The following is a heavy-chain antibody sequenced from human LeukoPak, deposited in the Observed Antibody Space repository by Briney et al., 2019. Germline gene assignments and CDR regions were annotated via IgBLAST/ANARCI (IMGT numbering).Heavy chain of an antibody. J-gene: IGHJ4*02. V-gene: IGHV1-46*01. CDR1: GYSFTSYY. Sequence: GASVKVSYKASGYSFTSYYMHWVRQAPGQGLEWMGIINPSGGSTSYAQKFQGRVTMTRDTSTSTVYMELSSLRSEDTAVYYCASEPIAAASPLGYWGQGTLVTVSS. CDR2: INPSGGST. D-gene: IGHD6-13*01. CDR3: ASEPIAAASPLGY.